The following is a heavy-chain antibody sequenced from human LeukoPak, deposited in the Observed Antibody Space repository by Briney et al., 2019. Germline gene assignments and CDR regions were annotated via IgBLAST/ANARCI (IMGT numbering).Heavy chain of an antibody. J-gene: IGHJ4*02. D-gene: IGHD6-13*01. CDR1: GGSISSASYY. V-gene: IGHV4-61*02. Sequence: PSETLSLTCTVSGGSISSASYYWSWIRRPAGKGLEWIGRIYTSGSTNYNPSLKSRVTISVDTSKNQFSLKLSSVTAADTAVYYCAMRERLAAAFDYWGQGTLVTVSS. CDR2: IYTSGST. CDR3: AMRERLAAAFDY.